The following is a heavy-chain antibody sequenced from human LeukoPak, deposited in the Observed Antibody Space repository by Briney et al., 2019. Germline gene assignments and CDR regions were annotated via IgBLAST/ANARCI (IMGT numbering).Heavy chain of an antibody. V-gene: IGHV3-7*01. CDR2: IKQDGSEK. Sequence: GGSLSLSCAASGFTFSSYWMSWVRQAPGKGLEWVANIKQDGSEKYYVDSVKGRFTISRDNAKNSLYLQMNSLRAEDTAVYYCARPHYDSSGYYTLFDYWGQGTLVTVSS. J-gene: IGHJ4*02. CDR3: ARPHYDSSGYYTLFDY. D-gene: IGHD3-22*01. CDR1: GFTFSSYW.